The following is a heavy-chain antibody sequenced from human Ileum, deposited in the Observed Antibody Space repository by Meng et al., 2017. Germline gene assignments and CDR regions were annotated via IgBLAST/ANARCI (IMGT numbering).Heavy chain of an antibody. J-gene: IGHJ4*02. Sequence: EGQLVGFGGGLVQPGGALRLSGAASGFTFSSYAMSWVRQAPGKGLEWVSSISSTSGYIYYADSVKGRFTISRDNAKNSLYLQMNSLRAEDTAVYYCASDYWGQGTLVTVSS. CDR2: ISSTSGYI. CDR3: ASDY. CDR1: GFTFSSYA. V-gene: IGHV3-21*01.